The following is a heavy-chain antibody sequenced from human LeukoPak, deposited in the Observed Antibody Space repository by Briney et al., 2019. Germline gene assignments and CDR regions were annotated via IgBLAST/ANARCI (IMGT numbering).Heavy chain of an antibody. V-gene: IGHV1-46*01. CDR1: VYTSTSYY. J-gene: IGHJ4*02. CDR3: ARDPYSSASPDY. CDR2: INPRGGST. Sequence: TSQKGSSKTSVYTSTSYYIHWVRHAPRHKLEWIGKINPRGGSTSNAQRFQGRVTMTRDMSTSTVYMELSSLRSEDTAVYYCARDPYSSASPDYCGQGTLVTVSS. D-gene: IGHD6-6*01.